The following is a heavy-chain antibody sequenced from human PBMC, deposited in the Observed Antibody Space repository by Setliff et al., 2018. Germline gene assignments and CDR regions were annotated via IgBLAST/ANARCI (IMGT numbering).Heavy chain of an antibody. Sequence: GGSLRLSCEASGFTFSGYSMNWVRQAPGKGLEWVSYISGSGGSTYYADSVKGRFTISRDNSKNTLYLQMNSLRAEDTAVNYCAKSHTGYYYDSSGYAVDYWGQGTLVTVSS. CDR3: AKSHTGYYYDSSGYAVDY. V-gene: IGHV3-23*01. J-gene: IGHJ4*02. D-gene: IGHD3-22*01. CDR2: ISGSGGST. CDR1: GFTFSGYS.